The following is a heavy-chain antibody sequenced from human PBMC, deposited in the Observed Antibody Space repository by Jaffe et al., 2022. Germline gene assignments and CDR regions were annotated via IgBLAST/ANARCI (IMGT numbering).Heavy chain of an antibody. CDR2: IYSGGST. V-gene: IGHV3-53*04. CDR3: ASIVATMGFEYYFDY. D-gene: IGHD5-12*01. CDR1: GFTVSSNY. Sequence: EVQLVESGGGLVQPGGSLRLSCAASGFTVSSNYMSWVRQAPGKGLEWVSVIYSGGSTYYADSVKGRFTISRHNSKNTLYLQMNSLRAEDTAVYYCASIVATMGFEYYFDYWGQGTLVTVSS. J-gene: IGHJ4*02.